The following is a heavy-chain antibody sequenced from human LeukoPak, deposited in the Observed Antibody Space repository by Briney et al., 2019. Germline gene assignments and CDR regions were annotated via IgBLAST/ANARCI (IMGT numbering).Heavy chain of an antibody. V-gene: IGHV6-1*01. CDR2: TYYRSKWYN. J-gene: IGHJ4*02. CDR3: AREGTSGYYSAFDY. Sequence: SQTLSLTCAISGDSVSSNSACWNWIRQSPSRGLEWLGRTYYRSKWYNDYAVSVKSRITINPDTSKNQFSLQLNSVTPEDTAVYYCAREGTSGYYSAFDYWGQGTLVTVSS. D-gene: IGHD3-22*01. CDR1: GDSVSSNSAC.